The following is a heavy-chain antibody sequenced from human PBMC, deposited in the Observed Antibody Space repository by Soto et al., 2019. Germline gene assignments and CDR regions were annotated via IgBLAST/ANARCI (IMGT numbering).Heavy chain of an antibody. CDR3: ARGQYSSGWWNWFDP. V-gene: IGHV4-59*01. D-gene: IGHD6-19*01. Sequence: SETLSLTCTVSGCSISSYYWSLIRQPPGKGLEWIGYIYYSGSTNYNPSLKSRVTISVDTSKNQFSLKLSSVTAADTAVYYCARGQYSSGWWNWFDPWGQGTLVTVSS. CDR1: GCSISSYY. J-gene: IGHJ5*02. CDR2: IYYSGST.